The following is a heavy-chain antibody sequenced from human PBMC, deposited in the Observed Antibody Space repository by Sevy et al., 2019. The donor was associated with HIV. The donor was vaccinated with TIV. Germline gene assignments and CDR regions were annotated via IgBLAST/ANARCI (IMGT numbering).Heavy chain of an antibody. CDR3: AKDLGWPL. D-gene: IGHD2-15*01. V-gene: IGHV3-23*01. Sequence: GSLRLSCAASGFIFGNHAMSWVRQTPGKGLEWVSGITSTGSTTYHMDSVKGRFTISRDNSKNTLYLQMNSLRAEDTAVYYCAKDLGWPLWGQGTLVTVSS. CDR2: ITSTGSTT. CDR1: GFIFGNHA. J-gene: IGHJ4*02.